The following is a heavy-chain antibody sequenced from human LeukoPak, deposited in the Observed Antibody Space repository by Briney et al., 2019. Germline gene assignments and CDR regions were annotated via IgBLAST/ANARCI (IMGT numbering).Heavy chain of an antibody. CDR1: GFTFSSYA. D-gene: IGHD6-13*01. V-gene: IGHV3-23*01. Sequence: QSGGSLRLSCAASGFTFSSYAMGWVRQAPGKGLEWLSVISGTGGSTNYADSVKGRFTISRDNSKKTLYLQMNSLRAEDTAVYYCAKGPNLSIATSGMYFDYWGQGTLVTVSS. CDR3: AKGPNLSIATSGMYFDY. CDR2: ISGTGGST. J-gene: IGHJ4*02.